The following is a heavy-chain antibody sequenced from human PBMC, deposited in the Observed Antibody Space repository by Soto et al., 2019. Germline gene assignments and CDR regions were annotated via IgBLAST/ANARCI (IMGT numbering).Heavy chain of an antibody. D-gene: IGHD2-15*01. J-gene: IGHJ5*02. CDR1: GYTFTRYT. CDR3: ARGIVTGQLDP. Sequence: QVQLVQSGAEVKKPGASVKISCKASGYTFTRYTMNWVRQAPGQRLEWMGWINPDNGNTKSSQKFQDRVIITRDTPASTAYMDLSSLRSEDTAVYYWARGIVTGQLDPWGQGTLVTVSS. V-gene: IGHV1-3*01. CDR2: INPDNGNT.